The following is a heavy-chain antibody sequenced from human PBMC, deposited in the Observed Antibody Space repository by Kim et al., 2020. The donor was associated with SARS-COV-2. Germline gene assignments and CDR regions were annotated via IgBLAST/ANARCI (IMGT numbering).Heavy chain of an antibody. Sequence: GGSLRLSCAASGFTVSSNYMSWVRQAPGKGLEWVSVIYSGGSTYYADSVKGRFTISRDNSKNTLYLQMNSLRAEDTAVYYCARTFSITMVRGVIIAWGQGTLVTVSP. CDR2: IYSGGST. V-gene: IGHV3-66*01. J-gene: IGHJ5*02. CDR1: GFTVSSNY. D-gene: IGHD3-10*01. CDR3: ARTFSITMVRGVIIA.